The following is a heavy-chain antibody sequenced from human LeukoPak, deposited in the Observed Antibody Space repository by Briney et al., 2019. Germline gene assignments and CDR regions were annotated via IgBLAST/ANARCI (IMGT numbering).Heavy chain of an antibody. CDR1: GFTCSTYV. CDR3: AKKEGSSSWFDY. Sequence: GGSLRLSCAASGFTCSTYVMSWVRQAPGKGLEWLSLILHNGDSTYYADSVKGRFTISRDNSKNTLYLQMNSLRAEDTAVYYCAKKEGSSSWFDYWGQGTLVTVSS. D-gene: IGHD6-6*01. CDR2: ILHNGDST. V-gene: IGHV3-23*01. J-gene: IGHJ4*02.